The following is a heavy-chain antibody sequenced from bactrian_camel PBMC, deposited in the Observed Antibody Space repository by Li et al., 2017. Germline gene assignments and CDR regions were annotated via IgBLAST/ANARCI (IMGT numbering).Heavy chain of an antibody. V-gene: IGHV3S55*01. CDR1: GIEYRSRC. J-gene: IGHJ4*01. CDR3: AAGPIRPDGGCRKHEY. CDR2: IDRVGDT. D-gene: IGHD1*01. Sequence: HVQLVESGGGSVQAGGSLRLSCQASGIEYRSRCMGWFRQVPGNEREGVATIDRVGDTYYASSVKGRFTISKDGAKNTLYLQMDSLKPEDTAIYYCAAGPIRPDGGCRKHEYWGHGTQVTVS.